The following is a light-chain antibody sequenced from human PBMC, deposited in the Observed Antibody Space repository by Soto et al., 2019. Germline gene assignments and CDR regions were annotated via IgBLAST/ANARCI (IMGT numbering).Light chain of an antibody. CDR2: EVS. V-gene: IGLV2-14*01. J-gene: IGLJ3*02. CDR3: SSYTRSTTWL. CDR1: ISDVGAYNY. Sequence: QSVLTQPASVSGSPGQSITISCTGSISDVGAYNYVSWYQQHPGKAPKLMIYEVSNRPSGVDFRFSGSKSGNTASLTISGLQAEDEGDYFCSSYTRSTTWLFGGGTKVTVL.